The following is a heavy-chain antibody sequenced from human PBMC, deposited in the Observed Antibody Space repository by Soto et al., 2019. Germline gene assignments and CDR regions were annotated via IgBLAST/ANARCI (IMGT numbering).Heavy chain of an antibody. CDR3: ARNDCSGGSCYGNWFEP. Sequence: QVQLVQSGAEVKKPGASVKVSCKASGYTFTSYGISWVRQAPGQGLEWMGWIRAYNGNTNYAQKLQGRVTMTTGTATSTAYMERRSLRFDDTAVYYCARNDCSGGSCYGNWFEPWGQGTLVTVSS. CDR2: IRAYNGNT. V-gene: IGHV1-18*01. CDR1: GYTFTSYG. J-gene: IGHJ5*02. D-gene: IGHD2-15*01.